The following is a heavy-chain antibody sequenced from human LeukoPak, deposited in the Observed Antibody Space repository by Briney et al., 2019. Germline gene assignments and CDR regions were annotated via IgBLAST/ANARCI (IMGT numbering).Heavy chain of an antibody. J-gene: IGHJ4*02. Sequence: ASVTVSCKASGYTFTSYGISWVRQAPGQGLEWMGWISAYNGNTNYAQKLQGRVTMTTDTSTSTAYMELRSLRSDDTAVYYCARDPPTYYYGSGSYGSFDYWGQGTLVTVSS. V-gene: IGHV1-18*01. D-gene: IGHD3-10*01. CDR1: GYTFTSYG. CDR2: ISAYNGNT. CDR3: ARDPPTYYYGSGSYGSFDY.